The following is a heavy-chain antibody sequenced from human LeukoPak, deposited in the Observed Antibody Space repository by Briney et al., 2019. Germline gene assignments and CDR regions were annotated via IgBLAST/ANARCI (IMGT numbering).Heavy chain of an antibody. V-gene: IGHV4-31*03. J-gene: IGHJ4*02. CDR3: ARDHRGYCSGGSCYGY. Sequence: SETLSLTCTVSGGSISSGGYYWSWIRQHPGKGLEWIGYIYYSGSTYYNPSLKSRVTISVDTSKNQFFLKLSSVTAADTAVYYCARDHRGYCSGGSCYGYWGQGTLVTVSS. CDR2: IYYSGST. CDR1: GGSISSGGYY. D-gene: IGHD2-15*01.